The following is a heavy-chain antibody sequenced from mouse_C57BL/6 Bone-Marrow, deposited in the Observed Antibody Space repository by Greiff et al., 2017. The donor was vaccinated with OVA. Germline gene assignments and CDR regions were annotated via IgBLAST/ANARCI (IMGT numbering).Heavy chain of an antibody. CDR1: GFTFSDYG. V-gene: IGHV5-17*01. CDR3: ARINYWDVDV. J-gene: IGHJ1*03. CDR2: ISSGSSTI. Sequence: EVKVIESGGGLVKPGGSLELSCAASGFTFSDYGMHWVRQAPEKGLEWVAYISSGSSTIYYADTVTGRFTISRDNAKNTLFLQMTSLRSEDTAMYYWARINYWDVDVWGTGTTVTGSS.